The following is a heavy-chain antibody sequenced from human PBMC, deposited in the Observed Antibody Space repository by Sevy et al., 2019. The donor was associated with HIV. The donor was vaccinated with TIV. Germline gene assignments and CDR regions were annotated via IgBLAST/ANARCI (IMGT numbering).Heavy chain of an antibody. V-gene: IGHV3-30*04. D-gene: IGHD4-17*01. J-gene: IGHJ6*02. CDR3: ARPRANYVDHYFFYAMDV. CDR1: GFTFGSNA. Sequence: GSLRLSCAASGFTFGSNAMHWVRQAPGKGLVWVALISHDGRNKYYADSVKGRFTISRDNFKNTLFLQMNSLTTEDTAVYYCARPRANYVDHYFFYAMDVWGQGTTVTVSS. CDR2: ISHDGRNK.